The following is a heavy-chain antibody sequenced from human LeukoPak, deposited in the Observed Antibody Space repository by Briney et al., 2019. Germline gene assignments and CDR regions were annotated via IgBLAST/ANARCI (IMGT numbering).Heavy chain of an antibody. Sequence: SETLSLTCAVSGYSISSGYYWGWIRQPPGKGLEWIGSIYHSGSTYYNPSLKRRVTISVDTSKNQFSLKLSSVTAADTAVYYCARALSYYYGSGSYYHDYWGQGTLVTVSS. CDR2: IYHSGST. CDR1: GYSISSGYY. J-gene: IGHJ4*02. CDR3: ARALSYYYGSGSYYHDY. V-gene: IGHV4-38-2*01. D-gene: IGHD3-10*01.